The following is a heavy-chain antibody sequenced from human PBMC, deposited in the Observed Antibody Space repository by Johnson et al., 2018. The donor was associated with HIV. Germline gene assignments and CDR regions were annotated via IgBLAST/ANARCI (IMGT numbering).Heavy chain of an antibody. V-gene: IGHV3-30*19. CDR1: GFTFSSYG. Sequence: QVQLVESGGGVVQPGGSLRLSCAASGFTFSSYGMHWVRQAPGKGLEWVAIISYDGSNKYYAHSVKGRFTISRDNSKNTLYLQMNSLRAEDTAVYYCARDLYPFGPVQAFDIWGQGTMVTVSS. CDR3: ARDLYPFGPVQAFDI. J-gene: IGHJ3*02. D-gene: IGHD3-10*01. CDR2: ISYDGSNK.